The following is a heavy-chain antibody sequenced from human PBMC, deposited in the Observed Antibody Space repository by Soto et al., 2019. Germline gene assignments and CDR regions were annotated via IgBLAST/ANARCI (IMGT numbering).Heavy chain of an antibody. CDR1: GGTFSSHA. Sequence: QVPLVQTGAKVKQPGSSVKVSCKASGGTFSSHAVNWVRQARGHGLEWMGGIIPIFGTTKYAQRFQDRVTFTADESTGTADMDLISLMYEDTAVYFSTSGERRYFEYWCQRTLVSVS. D-gene: IGHD3-10*01. J-gene: IGHJ4*02. CDR2: IIPIFGTT. V-gene: IGHV1-69*13. CDR3: TSGERRYFEY.